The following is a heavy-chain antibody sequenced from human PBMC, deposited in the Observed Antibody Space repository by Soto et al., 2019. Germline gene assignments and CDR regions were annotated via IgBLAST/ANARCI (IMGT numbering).Heavy chain of an antibody. CDR2: IIPFFGTP. Sequence: QVHLVQSGAEVKKSGSSVRVSCTASGGTFTNDAISWVRQAPGQGLEWLGRIIPFFGTPDYSQSFQGRLTSTADAATGTAYMDLRSLRSDDTAVYYCAREVVTETTLGYFDFWGQGTLVTVSS. CDR1: GGTFTNDA. J-gene: IGHJ4*02. CDR3: AREVVTETTLGYFDF. V-gene: IGHV1-69*01. D-gene: IGHD2-21*02.